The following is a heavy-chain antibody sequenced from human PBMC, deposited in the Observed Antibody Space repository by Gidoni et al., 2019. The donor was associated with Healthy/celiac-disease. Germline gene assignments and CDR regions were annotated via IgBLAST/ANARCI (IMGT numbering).Heavy chain of an antibody. CDR3: ATPPAAADYYYGMDV. J-gene: IGHJ6*02. D-gene: IGHD2-2*01. CDR1: GFTFSSYS. CDR2: NSSSSSYI. V-gene: IGHV3-21*01. Sequence: EVKLVESGGGLVKPGGSLSLACAASGFTFSSYSMNWVRQAPGKGLEWVSSNSSSSSYIYYADSVKGLFTISRDNAKNSLYLQMNSLRTEDTAVYYCATPPAAADYYYGMDVWGQGTTVTVSS.